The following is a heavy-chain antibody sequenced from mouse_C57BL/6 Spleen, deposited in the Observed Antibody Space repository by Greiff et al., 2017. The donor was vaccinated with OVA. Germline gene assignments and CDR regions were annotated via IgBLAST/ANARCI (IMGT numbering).Heavy chain of an antibody. CDR2: INPYNGGT. D-gene: IGHD2-13*01. CDR3: ARSGVTPMDY. J-gene: IGHJ4*01. CDR1: GYTFTDYY. Sequence: EVKLMESGPVLVRPGASVKMSCKASGYTFTDYYMNWVKQSHGKSLEWIGVINPYNGGTSYNQKFKGKATLTVDKSSSTAYMELNSLTSEDSAVYYCARSGVTPMDYWGQGTSVTVSS. V-gene: IGHV1-19*01.